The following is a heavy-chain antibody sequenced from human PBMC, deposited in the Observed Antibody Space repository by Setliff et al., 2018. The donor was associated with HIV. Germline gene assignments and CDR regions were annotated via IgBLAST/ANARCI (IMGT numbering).Heavy chain of an antibody. J-gene: IGHJ4*02. CDR3: ARDSGYSFGFNYFDY. Sequence: SETLSLTCTVSGGPLNSRNWWSWVRQPPGKGLEWIGEVFHSGSANSNASLRSRVMISVDTSKNQFSLRLSSVTAADTAVYYCARDSGYSFGFNYFDYWGQGTLVTVSS. D-gene: IGHD5-18*01. CDR2: VFHSGSA. V-gene: IGHV4-4*02. CDR1: GGPLNSRNW.